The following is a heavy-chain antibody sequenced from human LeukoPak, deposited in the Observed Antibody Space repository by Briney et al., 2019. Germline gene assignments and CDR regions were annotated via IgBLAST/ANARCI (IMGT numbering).Heavy chain of an antibody. CDR2: ISYDGSNK. V-gene: IGHV3-30*18. Sequence: PGGSLRLSCVASGFTFSNYAMHWVRQAPGKGLEWVAVISYDGSNKYYADSVKGRFTISRDNSKNTLYLQMNSLRAEDTAVYYCAKDLPDGYSSSTNGKYSDYWGQGTLVTVSS. D-gene: IGHD6-13*01. CDR1: GFTFSNYA. J-gene: IGHJ4*02. CDR3: AKDLPDGYSSSTNGKYSDY.